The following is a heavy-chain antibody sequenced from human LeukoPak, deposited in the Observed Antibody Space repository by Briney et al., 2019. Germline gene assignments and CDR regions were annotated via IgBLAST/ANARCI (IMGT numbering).Heavy chain of an antibody. V-gene: IGHV3-48*03. CDR3: AELGITMIEGV. CDR1: GFTFSSYE. Sequence: GGSLRLSCAASGFTFSSYEMNWVRQAPGKRLEWVSYISSSGSTIYYADSVKGRFTISRDNAKNSLYLQMNSLRAEDTAVYYCAELGITMIEGVWGKGTTVTVSS. J-gene: IGHJ6*04. CDR2: ISSSGSTI. D-gene: IGHD3-22*01.